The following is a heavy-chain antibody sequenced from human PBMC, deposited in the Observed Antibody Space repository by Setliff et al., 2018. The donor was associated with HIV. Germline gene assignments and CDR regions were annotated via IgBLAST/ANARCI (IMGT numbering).Heavy chain of an antibody. CDR1: GGSLSSSNNF. CDR3: ARHYRELLGDAFDI. V-gene: IGHV4-39*01. D-gene: IGHD3-16*02. CDR2: TDYTGNA. J-gene: IGHJ3*02. Sequence: SETLSLTCTVSGGSLSSSNNFWGWIRQRPGKGLEWIGTTDYTGNADYNTSLKSRLTISVDTSKNQFSLKLNSVTAADMAVYYCARHYRELLGDAFDIWGQGTLVTVSS.